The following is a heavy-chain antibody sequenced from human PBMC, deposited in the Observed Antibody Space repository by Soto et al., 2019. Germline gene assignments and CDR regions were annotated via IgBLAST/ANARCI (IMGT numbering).Heavy chain of an antibody. Sequence: GASVKVSCKASGYTFTNYDINWVRQATGQGLEWMGWMNPNSGNTGYAQKFQGRVTMTRNTSISTAYMELSSLRSEDTAVYYCARSVAGLTGADYWGQGTLVTVSS. J-gene: IGHJ4*02. CDR3: ARSVAGLTGADY. V-gene: IGHV1-8*01. D-gene: IGHD1-26*01. CDR1: GYTFTNYD. CDR2: MNPNSGNT.